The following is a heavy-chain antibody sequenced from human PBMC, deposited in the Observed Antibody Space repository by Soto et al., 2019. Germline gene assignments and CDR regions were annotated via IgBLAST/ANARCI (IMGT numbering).Heavy chain of an antibody. V-gene: IGHV3-30*18. CDR3: ANGYRSGWYYFDY. J-gene: IGHJ4*02. CDR2: ILHDGSNK. CDR1: GFTFSTYG. D-gene: IGHD6-19*01. Sequence: QVQLVESGGGVIQPGRSLKLSCGASGFTFSTYGMHWVRQAPGKGLEWVAVILHDGSNKYYADSVKGRFTISRDNSKNTLYLQMNSLKPEDTAVYYCANGYRSGWYYFDYWGQGTLVTVSS.